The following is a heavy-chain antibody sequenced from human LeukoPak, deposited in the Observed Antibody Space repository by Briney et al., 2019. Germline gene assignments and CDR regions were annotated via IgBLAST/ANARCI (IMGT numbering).Heavy chain of an antibody. CDR2: INHSGST. V-gene: IGHV4-34*01. Sequence: SETLSLTCAVYGGSFSGYYWSWIRQPPGKGLEWIGEINHSGSTNYNPSLKSRVTLSLDTSKNQFSLRLSSVTAADTPVYYCARRITMIVVVRRAFDIWGQGTMVTVSS. CDR1: GGSFSGYY. J-gene: IGHJ3*02. CDR3: ARRITMIVVVRRAFDI. D-gene: IGHD3-22*01.